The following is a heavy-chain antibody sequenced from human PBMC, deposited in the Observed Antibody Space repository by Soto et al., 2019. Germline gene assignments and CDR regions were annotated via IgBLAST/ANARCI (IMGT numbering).Heavy chain of an antibody. J-gene: IGHJ4*02. CDR1: GFTFSSYS. CDR2: ISSSSSYI. D-gene: IGHD2-2*01. Sequence: GGSLRLSCAASGFTFSSYSMNWVRQAPGKGLEWVSSISSSSSYIYYADSVKGRFTISRDNAKNSLYLQMNSLRAEDTAVYYCARDLVVPAAHAYWGQGTLVTVSS. V-gene: IGHV3-21*01. CDR3: ARDLVVPAAHAY.